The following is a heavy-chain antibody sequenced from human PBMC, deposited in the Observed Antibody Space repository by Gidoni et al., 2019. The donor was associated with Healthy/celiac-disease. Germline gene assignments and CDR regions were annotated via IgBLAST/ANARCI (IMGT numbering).Heavy chain of an antibody. CDR2: ISSSSSTI. D-gene: IGHD3-16*01. V-gene: IGHV3-48*02. CDR1: GFTFRSYS. Sequence: EVQLVESGGGLVQPGGSLRLSCAASGFTFRSYSMNWVRQAPGKGLEWVSYISSSSSTIYYADSVKGRFTISRDNAKNSLYLQMNSLRDEDTAVYYCARGSDDYVWGSSESHFDYWGQGTLVTVSS. J-gene: IGHJ4*02. CDR3: ARGSDDYVWGSSESHFDY.